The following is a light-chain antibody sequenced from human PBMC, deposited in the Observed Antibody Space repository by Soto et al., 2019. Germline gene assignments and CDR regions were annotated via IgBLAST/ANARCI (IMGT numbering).Light chain of an antibody. J-gene: IGLJ1*01. CDR3: CSYVGTSSSFV. Sequence: QSVLTQPASVSGSPAQSITISCTGTSSDVGGYNYVSWYQHHPGKAPKLIIYEVSYRPSGVSNRFSGSKSGNTASLTISGLQADDEADYYCCSYVGTSSSFVFGTGTKVTVL. CDR1: SSDVGGYNY. V-gene: IGLV2-14*01. CDR2: EVS.